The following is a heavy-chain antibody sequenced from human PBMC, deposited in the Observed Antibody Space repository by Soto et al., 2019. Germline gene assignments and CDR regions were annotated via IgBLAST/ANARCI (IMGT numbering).Heavy chain of an antibody. D-gene: IGHD3-10*01. CDR2: INHSGST. Sequence: PSETLSLTCAVYGGSFSGYYWSWTRQPPGKGLEWIGEINHSGSTTYNPSLKSRVTISVDTSKNQFSLKLSSVTAADTAVYYCARLKTITMVRGVIMRNNWFDPWGQGTLVTVSS. CDR3: ARLKTITMVRGVIMRNNWFDP. CDR1: GGSFSGYY. V-gene: IGHV4-34*01. J-gene: IGHJ5*02.